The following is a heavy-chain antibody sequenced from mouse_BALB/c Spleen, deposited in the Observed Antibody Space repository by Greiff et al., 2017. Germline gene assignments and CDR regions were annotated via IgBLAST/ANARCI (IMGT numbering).Heavy chain of an antibody. D-gene: IGHD2-3*01. V-gene: IGHV3-8*02. J-gene: IGHJ3*01. CDR1: GDSITSGY. CDR2: ISYSGST. CDR3: ARSDGYYEAWFAY. Sequence: EVMLVESGPSLVKPSQTLSLTCSVTGDSITSGYWNWIRKFPGNKLEYMGYISYSGSTYYNPSLKSRISITRDTSKNQYYLQLNSVTTEDTATYYCARSDGYYEAWFAYWGQGTLVTVSA.